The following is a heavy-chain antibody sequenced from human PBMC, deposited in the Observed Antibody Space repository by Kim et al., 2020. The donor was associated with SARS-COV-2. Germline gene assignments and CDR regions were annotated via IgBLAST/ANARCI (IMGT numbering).Heavy chain of an antibody. Sequence: ASVKVSCKASGYTFTSYDINWVRQATGQGLEWMGWMNPNSGNTGYAQKFQGRVTMTRNTSISTAYMELSSLRSEDTAVYYCARGHIACSSTNCPPWGYYYYYMDVWGKGTTVTVSS. CDR2: MNPNSGNT. D-gene: IGHD2-2*01. CDR3: ARGHIACSSTNCPPWGYYYYYMDV. V-gene: IGHV1-8*01. CDR1: GYTFTSYD. J-gene: IGHJ6*03.